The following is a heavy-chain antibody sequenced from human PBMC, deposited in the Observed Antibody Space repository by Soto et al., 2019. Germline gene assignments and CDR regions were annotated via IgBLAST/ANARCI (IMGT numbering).Heavy chain of an antibody. J-gene: IGHJ6*02. CDR2: IYYSGST. V-gene: IGHV4-31*03. D-gene: IGHD2-2*01. CDR3: ARGYCSDTSCYLYAIDV. CDR1: GGSISSVGHY. Sequence: SETLSLTCSVSGGSISSVGHYWTWIRQQPGKGLEWIGYIYYSGSTDYNPSLKSRVTISVDRSKNQFSLKLSSVTAADTAVYYCARGYCSDTSCYLYAIDVWGQGATVTVSS.